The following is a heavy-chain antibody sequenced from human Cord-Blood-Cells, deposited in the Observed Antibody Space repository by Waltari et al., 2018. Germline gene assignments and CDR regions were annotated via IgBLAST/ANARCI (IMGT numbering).Heavy chain of an antibody. J-gene: IGHJ5*02. CDR1: GLSLSTSGMC. D-gene: IGHD1-1*01. Sequence: QVTLRESGPALVKPTQTLTLTCTFSGLSLSTSGMCVSWIRQPPGKALEWLALIDWDDDKYYSTSLKTRLTISKDTSKNQVVLTMTNMDPVDTATYYCARGRPTKDLNVWFDPWGQGTLVTVSS. V-gene: IGHV2-70*01. CDR3: ARGRPTKDLNVWFDP. CDR2: IDWDDDK.